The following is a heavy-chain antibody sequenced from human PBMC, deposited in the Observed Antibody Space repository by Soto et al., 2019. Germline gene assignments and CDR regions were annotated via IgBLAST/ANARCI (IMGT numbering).Heavy chain of an antibody. Sequence: QVQLVQSGADVKKPGASVKVSCKASGYTFSDYGISWVRQAPGQGLEWMGWISSKNGNTNFAQKFRGRVTMTTDPSTSTVYMELRSLRPDDTAVYYCAREPPETPPDYWSQGTLVTVSS. V-gene: IGHV1-18*01. CDR3: AREPPETPPDY. CDR2: ISSKNGNT. J-gene: IGHJ4*02. CDR1: GYTFSDYG.